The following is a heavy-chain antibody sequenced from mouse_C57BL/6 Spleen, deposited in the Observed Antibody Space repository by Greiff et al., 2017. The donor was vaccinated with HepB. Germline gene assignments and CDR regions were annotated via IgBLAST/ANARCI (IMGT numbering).Heavy chain of an antibody. D-gene: IGHD2-5*01. CDR1: GYTFTSYW. V-gene: IGHV1-64*01. Sequence: QVQLQQPGAELVKPGASVKLSCKASGYTFTSYWMPWVKQRPGQSLEWIGMIHPNSGSTNYNEKFKSKATLTVDKSSSTAYMRLSSLTSEDYAVYYCATDYSNPCFDYWGQGTTLTVSS. CDR3: ATDYSNPCFDY. CDR2: IHPNSGST. J-gene: IGHJ2*01.